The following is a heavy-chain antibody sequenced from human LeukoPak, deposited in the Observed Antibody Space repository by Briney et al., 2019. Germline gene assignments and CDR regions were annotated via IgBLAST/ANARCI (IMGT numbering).Heavy chain of an antibody. J-gene: IGHJ4*02. V-gene: IGHV3-23*01. D-gene: IGHD3-10*01. CDR1: GFTFNSYA. CDR2: ISGSGGGT. Sequence: SGGSLRLSCAASGFTFNSYAMSWVRQAPEKGLEWVATISGSGGGTYYADSVKGRFTISRDDSKNTLYLQMNSLRAEDTAVYYCASTMLRGVISRIDYWGQGTLVTVSS. CDR3: ASTMLRGVISRIDY.